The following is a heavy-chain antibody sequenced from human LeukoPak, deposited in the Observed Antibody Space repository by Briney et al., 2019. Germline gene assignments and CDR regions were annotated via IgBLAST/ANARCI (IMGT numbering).Heavy chain of an antibody. CDR1: GLSFRKCW. V-gene: IGHV3-74*01. CDR2: IYIDGSST. CDR3: ARGASARQDY. Sequence: GTLCLTCPSTGLSFRKCWRECVGEARGNEKVWVSRIYIDGSSTNYADSVKGRFTISRDNAKNTLYLQMNSLRAEDTAVYYCARGASARQDYWGQGTLVTVSS. J-gene: IGHJ4*02. D-gene: IGHD2-2*01.